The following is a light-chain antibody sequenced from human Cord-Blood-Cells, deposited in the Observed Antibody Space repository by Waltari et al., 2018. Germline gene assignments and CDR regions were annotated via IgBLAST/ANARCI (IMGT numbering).Light chain of an antibody. CDR1: QSISSY. V-gene: IGKV1-39*01. CDR2: AAS. Sequence: EIQMTQSPSYLSASVGDRVTITCRASQSISSYLNWYQQKPGKAPNLLIYAASSLQSGVPSRFSGSGSGTDFTLTISSLQPEDFATYYCQQSYSTPYTFGQGTKLEIK. J-gene: IGKJ2*01. CDR3: QQSYSTPYT.